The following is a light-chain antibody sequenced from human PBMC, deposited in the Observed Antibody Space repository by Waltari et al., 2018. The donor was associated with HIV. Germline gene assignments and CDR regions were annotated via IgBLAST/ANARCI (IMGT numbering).Light chain of an antibody. CDR2: GAS. V-gene: IGKV3-11*01. Sequence: EIVLTQSPATLSLSPGARATLSCRASQSVSSYLAWYQQKPGQAPRPRIYGASSRATGIPARFSGSGSGTDFTLTISSLEPGDFGVYYCHQRSNWPITFGQGTRLEIK. CDR3: HQRSNWPIT. J-gene: IGKJ5*01. CDR1: QSVSSY.